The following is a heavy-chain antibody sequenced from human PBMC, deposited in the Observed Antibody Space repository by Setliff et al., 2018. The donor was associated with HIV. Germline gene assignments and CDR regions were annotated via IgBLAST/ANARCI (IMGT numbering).Heavy chain of an antibody. V-gene: IGHV1-69*10. CDR1: GGTFRTYA. CDR2: IIPMLRVA. J-gene: IGHJ6*03. D-gene: IGHD6-19*01. CDR3: ARGAWYTSGWYSSRYLDV. Sequence: EASVKVSCKASGGTFRTYAISWVRQAPGQGLEWMGGIIPMLRVAKYAQNLQDRVTITADKSTGTAYMELSGLRSEDTAVYYCARGAWYTSGWYSSRYLDVWGKGTTVTVSS.